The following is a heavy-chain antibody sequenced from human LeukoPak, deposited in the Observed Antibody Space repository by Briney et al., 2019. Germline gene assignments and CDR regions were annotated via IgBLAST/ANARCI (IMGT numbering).Heavy chain of an antibody. CDR2: LSYTGKT. CDR1: GASVSSSH. D-gene: IGHD2/OR15-2a*01. J-gene: IGHJ4*02. CDR3: SEGYFEPFDH. V-gene: IGHV4-59*02. Sequence: SETLSLTCVVSGASVSSSHWNWIRQLPGKGLEWIGCLSYTGKTDYNPSLTSRVTISLDTSKNQVSLKLRSVTAADTAVYYCSEGYFEPFDHWGQGTLVTVSS.